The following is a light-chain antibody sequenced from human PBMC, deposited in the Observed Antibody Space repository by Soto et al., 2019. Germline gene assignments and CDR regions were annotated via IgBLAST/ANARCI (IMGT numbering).Light chain of an antibody. CDR2: AAS. CDR3: LQDYTYPRT. Sequence: AIQMTQSPSSLPASVGDRVTITCRASQGIRNDLGWYQQKPGKAPKLLIYAASSLQSGVPSRFRGSGSGTDFTLTIHSLQPEDFATYYCLQDYTYPRTFGQGTTVEIK. CDR1: QGIRND. V-gene: IGKV1-6*01. J-gene: IGKJ1*01.